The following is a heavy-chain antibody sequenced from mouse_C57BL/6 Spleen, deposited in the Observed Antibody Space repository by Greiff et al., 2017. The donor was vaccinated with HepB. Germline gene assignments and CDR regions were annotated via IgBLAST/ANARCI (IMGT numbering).Heavy chain of an antibody. V-gene: IGHV5-16*01. Sequence: DVHLVESEGGLVQPGSSMKLSCTASGFTFSDYYMAWVRQVPEKGLEWVANINYDGSSTYYLDSLKSRFIISRDNAKNILYLQMSSLKSEDTATYYCARDRGRRAMDYWGQGTSVTVSS. CDR1: GFTFSDYY. CDR2: INYDGSST. D-gene: IGHD3-1*01. CDR3: ARDRGRRAMDY. J-gene: IGHJ4*01.